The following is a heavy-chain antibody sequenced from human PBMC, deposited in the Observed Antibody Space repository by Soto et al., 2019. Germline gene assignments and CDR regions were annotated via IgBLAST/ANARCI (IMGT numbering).Heavy chain of an antibody. D-gene: IGHD3-10*02. CDR1: GLTFNTYG. CDR2: ISFDGDKK. Sequence: QVVLVESGGSLVQPVRSLRLSCKTSGLTFNTYGLHWVRQSPGKGLEWVAVISFDGDKKYYADSVKGRFNISRDNSKNTLYLQMNSLRPEDTVVYFFATHVFAVNSTTDFWGQGTLITVTS. V-gene: IGHV3-30*03. CDR3: ATHVFAVNSTTDF. J-gene: IGHJ4*02.